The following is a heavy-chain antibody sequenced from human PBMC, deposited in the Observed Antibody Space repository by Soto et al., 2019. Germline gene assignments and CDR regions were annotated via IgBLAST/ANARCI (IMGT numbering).Heavy chain of an antibody. J-gene: IGHJ4*02. Sequence: PGGSLRLSCVASGFNLSHPWMTWVRQAAGKGLEWVGRIKSKTDGGTADYAAPVKGRATISRDDSKNTVYLQMYSLKTEDTAVYYCTTGIYYDILTGYHNVAYWGQGALVTVSS. D-gene: IGHD3-9*01. V-gene: IGHV3-15*01. CDR1: GFNLSHPW. CDR3: TTGIYYDILTGYHNVAY. CDR2: IKSKTDGGTA.